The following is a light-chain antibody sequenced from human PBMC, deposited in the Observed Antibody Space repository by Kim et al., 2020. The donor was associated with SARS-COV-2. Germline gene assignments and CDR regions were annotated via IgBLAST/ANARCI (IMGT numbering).Light chain of an antibody. J-gene: IGLJ2*01. CDR3: QAWDSSAVV. V-gene: IGLV3-1*01. Sequence: SVYPAQTASITCSGDKLGDKYACWYQQKPGQSPVLVIYQDSKRPSGIPERFSGSNSGNTATLTISGTQAMDEDDYYCQAWDSSAVVFGGGTQLTVL. CDR1: KLGDKY. CDR2: QDS.